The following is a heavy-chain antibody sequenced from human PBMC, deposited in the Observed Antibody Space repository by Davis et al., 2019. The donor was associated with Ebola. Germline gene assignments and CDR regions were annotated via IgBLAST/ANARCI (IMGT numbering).Heavy chain of an antibody. J-gene: IGHJ3*02. CDR2: ISAYNGNT. D-gene: IGHD1-26*01. Sequence: AASVKVSCKASGYTFTSYGISWVRQAPGQGLEWMGWISAYNGNTNYAQKLQGRVTMTTDTSTSTAYMELRSLRSDDTAVYYCARVGSGSYLGLGAFDIWGQGTMVTVSS. V-gene: IGHV1-18*01. CDR1: GYTFTSYG. CDR3: ARVGSGSYLGLGAFDI.